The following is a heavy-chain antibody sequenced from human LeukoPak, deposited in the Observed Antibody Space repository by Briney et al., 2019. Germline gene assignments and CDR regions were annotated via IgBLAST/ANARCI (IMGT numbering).Heavy chain of an antibody. CDR2: IYPGDSTT. V-gene: IGHV5-51*01. J-gene: IGHJ6*03. CDR1: GYNFPNYW. CDR3: ARTNPGRNYYMDV. Sequence: GESLKISCKGSGYNFPNYWIGWVRQMPGKGLEWLGIIYPGDSTTRYSPSFQGQVTVSADKSINTAYLQWSSLKASDTAMYYCARTNPGRNYYMDVWGKGTTVTVSS.